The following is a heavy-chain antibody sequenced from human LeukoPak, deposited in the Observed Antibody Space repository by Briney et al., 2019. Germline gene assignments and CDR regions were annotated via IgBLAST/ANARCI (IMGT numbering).Heavy chain of an antibody. CDR3: ARVRRIAAAAKVDYFDY. CDR2: IYTSGST. Sequence: NPSETLSLTCTVSGGSISSYYWSWIRQPAGKGLEWIGRIYTSGSTNYNPSLQSRVTMSVDTSKNQFSLKLSSVTAADTAVYYCARVRRIAAAAKVDYFDYWGQGTLVTVSS. J-gene: IGHJ4*02. V-gene: IGHV4-4*07. D-gene: IGHD6-13*01. CDR1: GGSISSYY.